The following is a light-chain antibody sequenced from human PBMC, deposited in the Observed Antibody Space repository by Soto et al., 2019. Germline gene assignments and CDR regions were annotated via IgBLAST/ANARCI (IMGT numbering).Light chain of an antibody. V-gene: IGKV3-15*01. J-gene: IGKJ3*01. CDR2: GAS. Sequence: EIVMTQSPATLSVSPGERATLSCRASQSVSNNLAWYQQKPGQAPRLLIYGASTRATGIPARFSGSGSGTEFTLTISSLQSEDFAVYYCQQNNNWPPFTFGPGTKVEIK. CDR1: QSVSNN. CDR3: QQNNNWPPFT.